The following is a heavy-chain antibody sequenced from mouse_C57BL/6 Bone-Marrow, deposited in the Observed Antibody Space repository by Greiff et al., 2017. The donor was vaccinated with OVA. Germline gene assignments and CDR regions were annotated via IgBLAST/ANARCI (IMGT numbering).Heavy chain of an antibody. CDR1: GYTFTDYY. V-gene: IGHV1-26*01. CDR3: ARFHSNHDY. Sequence: EVQLQQSGPELVKPGASVKISCKASGYTFTDYYMNWVTQSHGKSLEWIGDINPNNGGTSYNQKFKGKATLTVDKSSSTAYMELRSLTSEDSAVYYCARFHSNHDYWGQGTTLTVSS. J-gene: IGHJ2*01. CDR2: INPNNGGT. D-gene: IGHD2-5*01.